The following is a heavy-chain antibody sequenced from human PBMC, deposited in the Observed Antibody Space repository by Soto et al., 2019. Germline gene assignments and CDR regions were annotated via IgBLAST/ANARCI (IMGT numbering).Heavy chain of an antibody. Sequence: PGGSLRLSCAASGFTFSSYGMYWVRQAPGKGLEWVAVVSYDGSNKYYADSVRGRFTISRDNSNNTLFLQMHSLRADDTAVYYCAKSLSASPNYFFDSWGQGTLVTVSS. CDR1: GFTFSSYG. V-gene: IGHV3-30*18. CDR2: VSYDGSNK. CDR3: AKSLSASPNYFFDS. D-gene: IGHD1-1*01. J-gene: IGHJ4*02.